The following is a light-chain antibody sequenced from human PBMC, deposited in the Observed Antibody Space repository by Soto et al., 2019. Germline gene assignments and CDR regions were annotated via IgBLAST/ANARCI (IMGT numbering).Light chain of an antibody. CDR2: DTS. CDR3: QQYNDRPPLT. V-gene: IGKV3-15*01. J-gene: IGKJ4*01. CDR1: QSVNNN. Sequence: EVVMTQSPALLSVSPGERVTLSCRASQSVNNNLAWYQQQPGPAPRLLIYDTSSRATGVPARLSGSGSGNEFTLNISSLKAEDFAVYYCQQYNDRPPLTFGGGTKVEI.